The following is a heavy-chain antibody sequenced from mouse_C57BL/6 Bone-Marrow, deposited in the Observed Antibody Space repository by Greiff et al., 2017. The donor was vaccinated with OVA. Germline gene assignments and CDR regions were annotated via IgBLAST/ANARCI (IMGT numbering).Heavy chain of an antibody. CDR2: IWSGGST. CDR1: GFSLTSYG. Sequence: QVQLKESGPGLVQPSQCLSITCTVSGFSLTSYGVHWVRQSPGKGLEWLGVIWSGGSTDYNAAFISRRSISKNNSTSQVFFKLDSLQADDTAIYYCARKCSYAMDYWGQGTSVTVSS. V-gene: IGHV2-2*01. CDR3: ARKCSYAMDY. J-gene: IGHJ4*01.